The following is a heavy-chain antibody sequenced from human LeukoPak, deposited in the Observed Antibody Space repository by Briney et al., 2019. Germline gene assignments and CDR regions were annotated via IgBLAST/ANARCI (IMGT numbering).Heavy chain of an antibody. J-gene: IGHJ4*02. V-gene: IGHV3-66*01. Sequence: GGSLRLSCAASGFTVSSNYMSWVRQAPGKGLEWVSVIYSGGSTYYADSVKGRFTISRDNSKNTLYLQMNSLRAEDTAVYYCARAMKGRDSSGYYDYWGQGTLVTVSS. D-gene: IGHD3-22*01. CDR3: ARAMKGRDSSGYYDY. CDR1: GFTVSSNY. CDR2: IYSGGST.